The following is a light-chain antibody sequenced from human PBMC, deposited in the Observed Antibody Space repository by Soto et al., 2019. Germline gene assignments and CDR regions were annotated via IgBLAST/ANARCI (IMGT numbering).Light chain of an antibody. CDR1: QTINNW. Sequence: DVHMTQSPSTLSASVGDRVTISCRASQTINNWLAWYQKRPGKAPKFLNYETPTLETGVPSRFSGSGSGTDFLLSSSNMQPEDAAIYYCQQYHKYPWTYGQGTSVEV. CDR2: ETP. CDR3: QQYHKYPWT. V-gene: IGKV1-5*03. J-gene: IGKJ1*01.